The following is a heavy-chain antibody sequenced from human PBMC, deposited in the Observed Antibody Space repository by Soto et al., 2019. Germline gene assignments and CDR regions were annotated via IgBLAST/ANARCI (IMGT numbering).Heavy chain of an antibody. CDR3: ARDLLTKGYYFDY. Sequence: LXLFGAASVFTVSSYAMHWVRQAPGKGLEWVAVISYDGSNKYYADSVKGRFTISRDNSKNTLYLQMNSLRAEDTAVYYCARDLLTKGYYFDYWGQGTLVTVYS. CDR1: VFTVSSYA. CDR2: ISYDGSNK. V-gene: IGHV3-30-3*01. J-gene: IGHJ4*02. D-gene: IGHD4-17*01.